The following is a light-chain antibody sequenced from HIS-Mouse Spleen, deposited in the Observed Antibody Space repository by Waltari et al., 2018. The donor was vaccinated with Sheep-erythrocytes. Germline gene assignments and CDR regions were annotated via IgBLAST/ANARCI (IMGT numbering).Light chain of an antibody. Sequence: QSALTQPASVSGSPGQAVTISCTGTSSDVGCYNLFCWYPQHPGKAPKLMIYEGSKRPSGVSNRFSVSKSGNTASLTISGLQAEDEADYYCCSYAGSSTWVFGGGTKLTVL. CDR3: CSYAGSSTWV. J-gene: IGLJ3*02. V-gene: IGLV2-23*01. CDR2: EGS. CDR1: SSDVGCYNL.